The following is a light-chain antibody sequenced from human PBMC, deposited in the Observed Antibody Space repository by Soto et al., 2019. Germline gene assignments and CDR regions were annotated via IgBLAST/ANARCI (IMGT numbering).Light chain of an antibody. Sequence: DIQMTQSPFSLSASVGDRVTITCRASQNINRYLNWYQQKPGKAPKLLTYAASSLQSGVPSRFSGGGSGTDFALTIGGLQPEDFATYYCQQSYSTPLTFGGGTKVEIK. V-gene: IGKV1-39*01. J-gene: IGKJ4*01. CDR2: AAS. CDR3: QQSYSTPLT. CDR1: QNINRY.